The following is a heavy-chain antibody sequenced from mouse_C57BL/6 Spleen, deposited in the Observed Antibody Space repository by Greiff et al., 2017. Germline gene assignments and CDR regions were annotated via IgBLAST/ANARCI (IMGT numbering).Heavy chain of an antibody. J-gene: IGHJ3*01. CDR3: ATVYDYDGAY. CDR2: IWGGGST. CDR1: GFSLTSYG. D-gene: IGHD2-4*01. V-gene: IGHV2-9*01. Sequence: QVQLKESGPGLVAPSQSLSITCTVSGFSLTSYGVDWVRQPPGQGLEWLGVIWGGGSTNYNSALISRLSISKDNSKSQVFLKMNRLQSDDTAMYYGATVYDYDGAYWGQGTMVTVSA.